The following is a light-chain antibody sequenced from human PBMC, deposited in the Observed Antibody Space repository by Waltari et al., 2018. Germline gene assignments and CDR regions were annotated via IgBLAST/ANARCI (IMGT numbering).Light chain of an antibody. CDR2: KAS. J-gene: IGKJ4*02. CDR3: QHYDSYSAT. V-gene: IGKV1-5*03. Sequence: DIQMTQSPYTLSASVGDRVTITCRASQSISSWLAWYQQKPGKAPKLLIYKASNLESGVPSRFSGGGSGTEFTLTINSLQPDDFATYYCQHYDSYSATFGRGTKVEIK. CDR1: QSISSW.